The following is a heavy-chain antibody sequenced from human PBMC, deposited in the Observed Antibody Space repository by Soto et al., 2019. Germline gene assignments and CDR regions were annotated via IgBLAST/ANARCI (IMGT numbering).Heavy chain of an antibody. V-gene: IGHV3-21*01. J-gene: IGHJ5*02. D-gene: IGHD3-10*01. Sequence: EVQLVESGGGLVKPGGSLRLSCAASGFTFSSYSMNWVRQAPGKGLEWVSSISSSSSYIYYADSVKGRFTISRDNAKNSLYPQMNSLRAEDTAVDYCARDTYFYGSGSYGPWGQGNLVTVSS. CDR2: ISSSSSYI. CDR1: GFTFSSYS. CDR3: ARDTYFYGSGSYGP.